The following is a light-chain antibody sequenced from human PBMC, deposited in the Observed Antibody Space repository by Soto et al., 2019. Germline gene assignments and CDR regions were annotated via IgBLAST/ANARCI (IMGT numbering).Light chain of an antibody. CDR1: RGHSSYG. V-gene: IGLV4-69*01. J-gene: IGLJ2*01. Sequence: QSVLTQSPSASASLGASVKLTCTLSRGHSSYGIAWHQQQPEKGPRYLMKVNSDGSHIKGDGIPDRFSGSSSGAERYLTISSLQSEDEADYYCQTWGTGIRVFGGGTKLTVL. CDR3: QTWGTGIRV. CDR2: VNSDGSH.